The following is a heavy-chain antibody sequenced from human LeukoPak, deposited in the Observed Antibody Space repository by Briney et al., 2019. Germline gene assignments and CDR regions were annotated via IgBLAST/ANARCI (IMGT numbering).Heavy chain of an antibody. CDR2: IYTSGST. J-gene: IGHJ4*02. Sequence: SETLSLTCTVSGGSISSYYWSWIRQPAGKGLEWIGRIYTSGSTNYNPSLKSRVTMSVDTSKNQFSLKLSSVTAADTAVYYCARDSGFGGLPLIDYWGQGTLVTVSS. CDR3: ARDSGFGGLPLIDY. V-gene: IGHV4-4*07. D-gene: IGHD3-10*01. CDR1: GGSISSYY.